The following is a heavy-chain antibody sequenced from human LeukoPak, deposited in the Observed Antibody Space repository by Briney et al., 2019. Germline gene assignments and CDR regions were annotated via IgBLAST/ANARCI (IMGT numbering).Heavy chain of an antibody. CDR2: IYSSGST. CDR1: GGSISGHY. J-gene: IGHJ4*02. V-gene: IGHV4-59*08. CDR3: ARVDRIQLWFYYFDY. Sequence: SETLSLTCSVSGGSISGHYWSWIRQPPGKGLEWIGYIYSSGSTNYNPSLKSRVTISEDTSKNQFSLKLSSVTAADTAVYYCARVDRIQLWFYYFDYWGQGTLVTVSS. D-gene: IGHD5-18*01.